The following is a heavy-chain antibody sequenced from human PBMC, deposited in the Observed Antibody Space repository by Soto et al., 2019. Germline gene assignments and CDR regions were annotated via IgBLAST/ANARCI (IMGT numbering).Heavy chain of an antibody. CDR3: ARVRNSSPFYYYYGMDV. CDR1: GYTFTGYY. V-gene: IGHV1-2*02. D-gene: IGHD6-6*01. J-gene: IGHJ6*02. CDR2: INPNSGGT. Sequence: ASVKVSCKASGYTFTGYYMHWVRQAPGQGLEWMGWINPNSGGTNYAQKFQGRVTMTRDTSISTAYMELSRLRSDDTAVYYCARVRNSSPFYYYYGMDVWRQGTTVTVSS.